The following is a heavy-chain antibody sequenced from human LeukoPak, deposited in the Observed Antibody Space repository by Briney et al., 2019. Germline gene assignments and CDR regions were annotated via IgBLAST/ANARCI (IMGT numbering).Heavy chain of an antibody. J-gene: IGHJ4*02. Sequence: RGSLRLSCAASGFTFSSYAMHWVRQAPGKGLEWVAVISYDGSNKYYADSVKGRFTISRDNSKNTLYLQMNSLRAEDTAVYYCARDQVLRFLEWLIDYWGQGTLVTVSS. CDR1: GFTFSSYA. V-gene: IGHV3-30-3*01. D-gene: IGHD3-3*01. CDR2: ISYDGSNK. CDR3: ARDQVLRFLEWLIDY.